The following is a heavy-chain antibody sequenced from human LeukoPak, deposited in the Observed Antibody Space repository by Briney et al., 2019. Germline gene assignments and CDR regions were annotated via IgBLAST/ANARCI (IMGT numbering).Heavy chain of an antibody. CDR2: ISSGSSTI. V-gene: IGHV3-48*02. J-gene: IGHJ3*02. CDR3: ARTSEGAFDI. Sequence: GGSLRLSCAASGFTFSTYGMNWVRQAPGKGLEWVSYISSGSSTIYYADSVKGRFTISRDNAKNSLYLQMNSLRDEDTAVYYCARTSEGAFDIWGQGTMVTVSS. CDR1: GFTFSTYG.